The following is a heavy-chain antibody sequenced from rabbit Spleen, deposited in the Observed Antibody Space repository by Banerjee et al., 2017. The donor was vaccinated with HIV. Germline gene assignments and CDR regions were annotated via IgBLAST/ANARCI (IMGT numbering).Heavy chain of an antibody. V-gene: IGHV1S45*01. J-gene: IGHJ6*01. CDR3: ARDTSSSFSSYGMDL. CDR1: GFDFSSSYW. D-gene: IGHD1-1*01. Sequence: QEQLMESGGGLVQPGGSLKLSCKASGFDFSSSYWICWVRQAPGKGLELIACIYADYGSTDYASWAKGRFTISKTSSTTVTLQMTRLTAADTATYFCARDTSSSFSSYGMDLWGPGTLVTVS. CDR2: IYADYGST.